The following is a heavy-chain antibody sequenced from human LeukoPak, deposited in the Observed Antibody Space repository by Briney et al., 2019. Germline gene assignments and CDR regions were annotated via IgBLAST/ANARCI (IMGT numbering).Heavy chain of an antibody. CDR3: ARGSAGSGYAFDY. D-gene: IGHD3-10*01. J-gene: IGHJ4*02. CDR2: INHSGST. V-gene: IGHV4-34*01. CDR1: GGSFSGYY. Sequence: SETLSLTCAVYGGSFSGYYWSWIRQPPGKGLEWIGEINHSGSTNYNPSLKSRVTISVDTSKNQFSLKLSSVTAADTAVYYCARGSAGSGYAFDYWGQGTLVTVSS.